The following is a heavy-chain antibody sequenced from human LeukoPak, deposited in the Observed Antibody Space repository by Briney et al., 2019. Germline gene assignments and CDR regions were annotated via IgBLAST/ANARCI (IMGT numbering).Heavy chain of an antibody. D-gene: IGHD6-6*01. Sequence: SETLSLTCAVYGGSFSGYYWSWIRQPPGKGLEWIGEINHSGSTNYNPSLKSRVTISVDTSKNQFSLKLSSVTAADTAVYYCARLGLYYYYYMDVWGKGTTVIISS. CDR1: GGSFSGYY. CDR2: INHSGST. V-gene: IGHV4-34*01. CDR3: ARLGLYYYYYMDV. J-gene: IGHJ6*03.